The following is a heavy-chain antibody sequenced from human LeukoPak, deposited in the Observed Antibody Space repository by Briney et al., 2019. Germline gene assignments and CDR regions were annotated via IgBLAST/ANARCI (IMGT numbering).Heavy chain of an antibody. Sequence: GASVKVSCKASGYTFTGYYMHWVRQAPGQGLEWMGWINPNSGGTNYAQKFQGRVTMTRDTSISTAYMELSRLRSDDTAVYYCARDSRIQLWSMWGPGMYVWGQGTTVTVSS. J-gene: IGHJ6*02. V-gene: IGHV1-2*02. CDR2: INPNSGGT. CDR3: ARDSRIQLWSMWGPGMYV. D-gene: IGHD5-18*01. CDR1: GYTFTGYY.